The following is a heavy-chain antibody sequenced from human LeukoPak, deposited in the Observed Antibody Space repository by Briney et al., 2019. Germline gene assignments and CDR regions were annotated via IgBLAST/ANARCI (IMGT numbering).Heavy chain of an antibody. CDR3: ARWGVTSSSWYRSRIGFDP. CDR1: GYTFTSYY. V-gene: IGHV1-46*01. Sequence: ASVKVSCKASGYTFTSYYMHWVRQAPGQGLEWMGIINPSGGSTNYAQKLQGRVTMTTDTSTSTAYMELRSLRSDDTAVYYCARWGVTSSSWYRSRIGFDPWGQGTLVTVSS. D-gene: IGHD6-13*01. CDR2: INPSGGST. J-gene: IGHJ5*02.